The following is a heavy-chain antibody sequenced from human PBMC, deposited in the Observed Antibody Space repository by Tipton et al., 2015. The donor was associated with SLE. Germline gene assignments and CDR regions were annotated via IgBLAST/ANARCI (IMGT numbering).Heavy chain of an antibody. CDR2: INPNSGGT. D-gene: IGHD6-6*01. J-gene: IGHJ4*02. CDR1: GYTFTGYY. V-gene: IGHV1-2*02. CDR3: ARGGIAARRELTQAPIDY. Sequence: QLVQSGAEVKKPGASVKVSCKASGYTFTGYYMHWVRQAPGQGLEWMGWINPNSGGTNYAQKFQGRVTMTRDTSISTAYMELSRLRSDDTAVYYCARGGIAARRELTQAPIDYWGQGTLVTVSS.